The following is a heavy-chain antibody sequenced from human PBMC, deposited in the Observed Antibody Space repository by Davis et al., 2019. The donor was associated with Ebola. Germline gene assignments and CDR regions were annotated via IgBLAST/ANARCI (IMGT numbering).Heavy chain of an antibody. D-gene: IGHD6-6*01. V-gene: IGHV4-59*01. Sequence: GSLRLSCTVSGDSISSSYWSWIRQPPGKGLEWIGYISYSGSTNYNPSLKSRVTISVDTSKDQFSLNLTSVTAADTAVYYCARSWGIAVRPDQDYYAMGVWGKGTTVTVSS. CDR1: GDSISSSY. CDR2: ISYSGST. J-gene: IGHJ6*04. CDR3: ARSWGIAVRPDQDYYAMGV.